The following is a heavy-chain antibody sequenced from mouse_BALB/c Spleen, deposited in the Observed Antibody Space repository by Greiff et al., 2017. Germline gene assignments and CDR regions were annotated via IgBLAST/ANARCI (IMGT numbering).Heavy chain of an antibody. CDR3: ARDNYGNYGFAY. CDR1: GFTFSDYY. Sequence: EVQLVESGGGLVKPGGSLKLSCAASGFTFSDYYMYWVRQTPEKRLEWVATISDGGSYTYYPDSVKGRFTISRDNAKNNLYLQMSSLKSEDTAMYYCARDNYGNYGFAYWGQGTLVTVSA. V-gene: IGHV5-4*02. CDR2: ISDGGSYT. D-gene: IGHD2-1*01. J-gene: IGHJ3*01.